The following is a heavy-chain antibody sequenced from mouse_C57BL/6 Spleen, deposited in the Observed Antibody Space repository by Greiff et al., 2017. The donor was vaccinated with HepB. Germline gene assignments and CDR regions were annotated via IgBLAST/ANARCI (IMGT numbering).Heavy chain of an antibody. J-gene: IGHJ1*03. CDR1: GFTFSDYG. Sequence: EVKVEESGGGLVKPGGSLKLSCAASGFTFSDYGMHWVRQAPEKGLEWVAYISSGSSTIYYADTVKGRFTISRDNAKNTLFLQMTSLRSEDTAMYYCARPRYYGSSYNWYFDVWGTGTTVTVSS. CDR2: ISSGSSTI. CDR3: ARPRYYGSSYNWYFDV. V-gene: IGHV5-17*01. D-gene: IGHD1-1*01.